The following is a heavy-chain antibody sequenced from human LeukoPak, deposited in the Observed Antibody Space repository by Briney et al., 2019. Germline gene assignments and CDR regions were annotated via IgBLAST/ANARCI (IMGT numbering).Heavy chain of an antibody. CDR1: GFTFSSYS. Sequence: NPGGSLRLLCAASGFTFSSYSMNWVRQAPGKGLEWVSSISSSSSCIYYADSVKGRFTISRDNAKNSLYLQMNSLRAEDTAVYYCARSEGYCSGGSCYVDAFGIWGQETMVPVSS. CDR3: ARSEGYCSGGSCYVDAFGI. J-gene: IGHJ3*02. V-gene: IGHV3-21*01. D-gene: IGHD2-15*01. CDR2: ISSSSSCI.